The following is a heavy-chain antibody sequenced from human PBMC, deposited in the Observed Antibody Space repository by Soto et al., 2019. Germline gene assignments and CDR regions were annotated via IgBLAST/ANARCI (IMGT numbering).Heavy chain of an antibody. Sequence: QVQLQESGPGLVKPSQTLSLACTVSGGSVGSGEYYYSWIRQPPGKGLEWIGYIYDSGITNYNPSLKGRVTMSLDRSNNQVSLKLSSVTAADTAVYFCARDVAHGYTENVWGQGTIGTVSS. CDR2: IYDSGIT. CDR1: GGSVGSGEYY. V-gene: IGHV4-30-4*01. D-gene: IGHD5-18*01. CDR3: ARDVAHGYTENV. J-gene: IGHJ3*01.